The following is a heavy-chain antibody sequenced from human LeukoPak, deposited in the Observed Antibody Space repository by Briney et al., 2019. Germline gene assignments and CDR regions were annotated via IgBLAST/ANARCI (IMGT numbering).Heavy chain of an antibody. CDR1: GYTLTELS. V-gene: IGHV1-24*01. CDR2: FDPEDGET. J-gene: IGHJ4*02. CDR3: ATDLSSDYVWGSYRHALDY. D-gene: IGHD3-16*02. Sequence: GASVKVSCKVSGYTLTELSMHWVRQAPGKGLEWMGGFDPEDGETIYAQKFQGRVTMTEDTSTDTAYMELSSLRSEDTAVYYSATDLSSDYVWGSYRHALDYWGQGTLVTVSS.